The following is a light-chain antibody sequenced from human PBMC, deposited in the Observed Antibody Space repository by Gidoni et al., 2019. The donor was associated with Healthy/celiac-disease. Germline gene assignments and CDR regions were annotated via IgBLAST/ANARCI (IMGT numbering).Light chain of an antibody. CDR2: KAS. CDR3: QQYNSYPMCS. J-gene: IGKJ2*04. CDR1: QSISSW. Sequence: DIQMTQSPSTLSASVGDRVTITCRASQSISSWLAWYQQKPGEAPKLLIYKASSLESGVPSRFSGSGSGTEFTLTISSLQPDDFATYYCQQYNSYPMCSFGQGTKLEIK. V-gene: IGKV1-5*03.